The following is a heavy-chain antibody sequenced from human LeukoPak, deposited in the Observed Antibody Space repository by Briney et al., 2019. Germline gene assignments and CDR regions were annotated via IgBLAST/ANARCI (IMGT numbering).Heavy chain of an antibody. CDR1: GDSVTNNNYY. V-gene: IGHV4-39*01. D-gene: IGHD6-6*01. J-gene: IGHJ4*02. CDR3: AGLQLLGRYDFDC. CDR2: MYYTGST. Sequence: SETLSLTCTVSGDSVTNNNYYWGWIRQPPGKGLEGFGGMYYTGSTYSNPSLKSRVTISVNTSKSHSSLRLTPVTAPTPAVYSCAGLQLLGRYDFDCWGQGTLVTVSS.